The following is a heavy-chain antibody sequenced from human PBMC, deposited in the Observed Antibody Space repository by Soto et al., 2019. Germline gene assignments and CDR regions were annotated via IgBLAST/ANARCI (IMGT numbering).Heavy chain of an antibody. V-gene: IGHV3-33*01. CDR2: IWYDGSNK. CDR3: ARDEIITMVRGVIVSEPTHFDY. CDR1: GFTFSSYG. J-gene: IGHJ4*02. Sequence: GASLSLSCAASGFTFSSYGMHWVRQAPGKGLELVAVIWYDGSNKYYAYSVKGRFTISRDNSKKTLYLQMNSLRAEDTAVYYCARDEIITMVRGVIVSEPTHFDYWGQGTLVNVSS. D-gene: IGHD3-10*01.